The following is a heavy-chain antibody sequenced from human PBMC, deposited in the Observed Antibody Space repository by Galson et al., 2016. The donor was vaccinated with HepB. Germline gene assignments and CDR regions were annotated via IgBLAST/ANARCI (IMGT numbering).Heavy chain of an antibody. CDR1: GFSFSSYW. CDR2: IKQDGSEK. J-gene: IGHJ4*02. Sequence: SLRLSCAASGFSFSSYWMSWVRQAPGKGLEWVANIKQDGSEKYFLASVKGRFTVSSDNAQTSLYLQMNSLRAEDTAVYYCARWYHDFWSAYYNPQHTYYFDSWGQGTLVTVSS. CDR3: ARWYHDFWSAYYNPQHTYYFDS. V-gene: IGHV3-7*04. D-gene: IGHD3-3*01.